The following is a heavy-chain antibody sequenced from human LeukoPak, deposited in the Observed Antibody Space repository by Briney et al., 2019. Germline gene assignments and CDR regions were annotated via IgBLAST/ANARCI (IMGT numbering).Heavy chain of an antibody. CDR1: GFTFSSYW. CDR2: INTDGSST. CDR3: ARANYYYSYYMDV. J-gene: IGHJ6*03. V-gene: IGHV3-74*01. Sequence: GGSLRLSCAASGFTFSSYWMHWVRQAPGKGLVWVSHINTDGSSTTYADSVKGRFTISRDNAKNTLYLQMNSLRAEDTAVYYCARANYYYSYYMDVWGKGTTVTVSS.